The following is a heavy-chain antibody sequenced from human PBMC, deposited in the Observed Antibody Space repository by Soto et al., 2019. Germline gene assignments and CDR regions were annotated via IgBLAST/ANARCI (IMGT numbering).Heavy chain of an antibody. D-gene: IGHD6-6*01. CDR1: GYSFTSYW. CDR3: ARHWDYSSSSQGYYYYGMDV. CDR2: IYPGDSDT. V-gene: IGHV5-51*01. Sequence: GESLKISCKGSGYSFTSYWIGWVRQMPGKGLEWMGIIYPGDSDTRYSPSFQGQVTISADKSISTAYLQWSSLKASDTAMYYCARHWDYSSSSQGYYYYGMDVWGQGTTVTVSS. J-gene: IGHJ6*02.